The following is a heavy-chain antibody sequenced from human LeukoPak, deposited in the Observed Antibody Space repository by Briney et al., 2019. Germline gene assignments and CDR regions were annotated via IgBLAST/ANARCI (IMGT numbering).Heavy chain of an antibody. CDR3: ARDHPYYYDSSGYYDGWYFDL. CDR2: IYSGGST. Sequence: GGSLRLSCAASGFTVSSNYMSWVRQAPGKGLEWVSVIYSGGSTYYADSVKGRFTISRHNSKNTLYLQMNSMRAEDTAVYYCARDHPYYYDSSGYYDGWYFDLWGRGTLVTVSS. J-gene: IGHJ2*01. V-gene: IGHV3-53*04. CDR1: GFTVSSNY. D-gene: IGHD3-22*01.